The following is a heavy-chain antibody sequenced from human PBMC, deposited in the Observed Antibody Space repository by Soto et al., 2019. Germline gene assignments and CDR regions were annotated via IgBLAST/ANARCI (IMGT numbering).Heavy chain of an antibody. CDR1: GGSISSYY. Sequence: PSETLSVTCTVSGGSISSYYWSWIRQPPGKGLEWIGYIYYSGSTNYNPSLKSRVTISVDTSKNQFSLKLSSVTAADTAVYYCAREGCSSTSCYPSYYYYGMDVWGQGTTVTVSS. CDR2: IYYSGST. J-gene: IGHJ6*02. D-gene: IGHD2-2*01. V-gene: IGHV4-59*01. CDR3: AREGCSSTSCYPSYYYYGMDV.